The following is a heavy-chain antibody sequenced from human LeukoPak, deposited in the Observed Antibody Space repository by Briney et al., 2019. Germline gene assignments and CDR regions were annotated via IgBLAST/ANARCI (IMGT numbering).Heavy chain of an antibody. CDR2: ITTYNGNT. CDR3: AKADRRWATYYYDTSGYYYDY. D-gene: IGHD3-22*01. CDR1: GYTFTSYG. J-gene: IGHJ4*02. V-gene: IGHV1-18*01. Sequence: ASLKVSCKASGYTFTSYGISWVRQAPGQGLEWMGWITTYNGNTNYAQKLQGRVTMTTDTSTSTAYMELRSLRSDDTAVYYCAKADRRWATYYYDTSGYYYDYWGQGTLVTVSS.